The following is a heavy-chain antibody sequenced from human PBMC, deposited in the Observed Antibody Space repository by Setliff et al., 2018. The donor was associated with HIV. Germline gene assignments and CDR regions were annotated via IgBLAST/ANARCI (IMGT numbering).Heavy chain of an antibody. CDR2: ISANVGTT. V-gene: IGHV3-23*01. CDR3: ARGSCRSCNWFDP. D-gene: IGHD6-6*01. CDR1: GFTFGNYA. Sequence: PGESLKISCTASGFTFGNYAMSWVRQVPGRGLEWVSSISANVGTTYFADSVKGRFTISRDNAKNTLFLQMNSVRAEDTAVYYCARGSCRSCNWFDPWGQGTLVTVSS. J-gene: IGHJ5*02.